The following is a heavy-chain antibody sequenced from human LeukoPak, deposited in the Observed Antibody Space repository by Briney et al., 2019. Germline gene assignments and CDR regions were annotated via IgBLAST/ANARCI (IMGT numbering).Heavy chain of an antibody. V-gene: IGHV1-69*13. CDR2: IIPIFGTA. CDR3: ARQRGPRFLSSIAAACFDY. J-gene: IGHJ4*02. Sequence: ASVKVSCKASGGTFSSYAISWVRQAPGQGLEWMGGIIPIFGTANYAQKFQGRVTITADESTSTAYMELSSLRSEDTAVYYCARQRGPRFLSSIAAACFDYWGQGTLVTVSS. CDR1: GGTFSSYA. D-gene: IGHD6-13*01.